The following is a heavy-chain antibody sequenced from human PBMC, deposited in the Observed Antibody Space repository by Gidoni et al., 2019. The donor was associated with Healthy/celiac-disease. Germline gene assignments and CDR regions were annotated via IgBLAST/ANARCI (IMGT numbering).Heavy chain of an antibody. Sequence: EVQLLESGGGLVQPGGSLRLSCAASGCTFSRYAMSWVRQAPGKGLEWVSVISGSGGSTYYADSVKGRFTISRDNSKNTLYLQMNSLRAEDTAVYYCAKERGYGSGRTSFFDYWGQGTLVTVSS. CDR2: ISGSGGST. V-gene: IGHV3-23*01. CDR1: GCTFSRYA. D-gene: IGHD3-10*01. J-gene: IGHJ4*02. CDR3: AKERGYGSGRTSFFDY.